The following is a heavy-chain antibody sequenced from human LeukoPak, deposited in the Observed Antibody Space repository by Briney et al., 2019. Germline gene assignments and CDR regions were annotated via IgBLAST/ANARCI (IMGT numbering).Heavy chain of an antibody. V-gene: IGHV3-33*08. J-gene: IGHJ4*02. CDR2: IWYDGSNK. CDR1: GFTFSSYS. CDR3: ARDQGDYYGSGSYYNLYYFDY. Sequence: GGSLRLSCAASGFTFSSYSMNWVRQAPGKGLEWVAVIWYDGSNKYYADSVKGRFTISRDNSKNTLYLQMNSLRAEDTAVYYCARDQGDYYGSGSYYNLYYFDYWGQGTLVTVSS. D-gene: IGHD3-10*01.